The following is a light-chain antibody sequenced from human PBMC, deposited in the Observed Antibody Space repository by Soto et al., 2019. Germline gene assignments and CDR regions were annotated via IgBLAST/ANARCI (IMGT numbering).Light chain of an antibody. J-gene: IGKJ2*02. CDR1: QSISTY. V-gene: IGKV1-39*01. CDR3: QQSYSTPRT. CDR2: AAA. Sequence: DIQMTQSPSSLSASVGDRVTMTCRASQSISTYLNWYQQKVGKAPKLLIYAAASLQRGVPSRFSGSGSVTDFTLTISSLQPEDFATYYCQQSYSTPRTFGQGTKLEI.